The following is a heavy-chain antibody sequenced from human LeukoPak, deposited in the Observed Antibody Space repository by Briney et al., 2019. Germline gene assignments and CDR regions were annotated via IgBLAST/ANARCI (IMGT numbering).Heavy chain of an antibody. D-gene: IGHD3-22*01. CDR2: ISAYNGNT. V-gene: IGHV1-18*01. J-gene: IGHJ3*02. Sequence: ASVKVSCKASGYTFTNYGISWVRQAPGQGLEWMGWISAYNGNTNYAQKLQGRVTMTTDTSTSTAYMELRSLRSDDTAVYYCTREVVTMSDAFDIWGQGTMVTVSS. CDR3: TREVVTMSDAFDI. CDR1: GYTFTNYG.